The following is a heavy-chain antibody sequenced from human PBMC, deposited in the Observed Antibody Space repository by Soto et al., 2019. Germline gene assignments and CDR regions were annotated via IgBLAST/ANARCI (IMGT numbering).Heavy chain of an antibody. J-gene: IGHJ5*02. D-gene: IGHD6-6*01. Sequence: SETLSLTCAVYGGSFSGYYWSWIRQPPGKGLEWIGEINHSGSTNYNPSLKSRVTISVDTSKNQFSLKLSSVTAADTAVYYCARGGGIAARRWFDPWGQGTLVTAPQ. V-gene: IGHV4-34*01. CDR2: INHSGST. CDR1: GGSFSGYY. CDR3: ARGGGIAARRWFDP.